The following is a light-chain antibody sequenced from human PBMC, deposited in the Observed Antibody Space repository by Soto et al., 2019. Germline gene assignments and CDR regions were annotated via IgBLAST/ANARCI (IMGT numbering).Light chain of an antibody. CDR1: QSVTTN. J-gene: IGKJ1*01. CDR2: DAI. V-gene: IGKV3-15*01. Sequence: ETVMTQSPATLSVSPGERATLFCRAGQSVTTNLAWYQQRPGQAPRLLIYDAIVRATDVSARFSGSGSGTEFTLTVSSLQSEDFAVYYCQQYNSWPTFGQGTKVEIK. CDR3: QQYNSWPT.